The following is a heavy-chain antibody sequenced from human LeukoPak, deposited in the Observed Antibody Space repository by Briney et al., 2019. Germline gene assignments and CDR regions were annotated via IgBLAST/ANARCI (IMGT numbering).Heavy chain of an antibody. J-gene: IGHJ4*02. CDR2: IRYDGSNK. CDR3: AEDERYSYGLGGY. CDR1: GFTFSSYG. V-gene: IGHV3-30*02. Sequence: GGSLRLSCAASGFTFSSYGMHWVRQAPGKGLEWVAFIRYDGSNKYYADSVKGRFTISRDNSKNTLYLQMNSLRAEDTAVYYCAEDERYSYGLGGYWGQGTLVTVSS. D-gene: IGHD5-18*01.